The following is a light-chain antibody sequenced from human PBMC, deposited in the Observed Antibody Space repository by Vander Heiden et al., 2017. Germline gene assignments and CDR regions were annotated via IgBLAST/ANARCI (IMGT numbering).Light chain of an antibody. V-gene: IGLV1-51*02. J-gene: IGLJ1*01. Sequence: QSVLTQPPSVSAAPGQTVTLSCSGPSSNIGNNYVSWYQQLPRTAPKLLIYADNQRPSGIPDRFSGSKSGASATLGITGLQTGDEADYFCGTWDTSLSAYVFATGTKVTVL. CDR1: SSNIGNNY. CDR3: GTWDTSLSAYV. CDR2: ADN.